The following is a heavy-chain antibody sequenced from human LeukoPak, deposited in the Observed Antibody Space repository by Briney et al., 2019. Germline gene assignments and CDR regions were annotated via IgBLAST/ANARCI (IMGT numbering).Heavy chain of an antibody. D-gene: IGHD3-22*01. Sequence: SETLSLTCAVYGGSFSGYYWNWIRQPPGAGQEWIGEINHSGSTNYNPSLKSRVTISVDTSKNQFSLKLSSVTAADTAVYYCARGQGYDSSGYYGYYYYYMDVWGKGTTVTVSS. CDR1: GGSFSGYY. V-gene: IGHV4-34*01. J-gene: IGHJ6*03. CDR3: ARGQGYDSSGYYGYYYYYMDV. CDR2: INHSGST.